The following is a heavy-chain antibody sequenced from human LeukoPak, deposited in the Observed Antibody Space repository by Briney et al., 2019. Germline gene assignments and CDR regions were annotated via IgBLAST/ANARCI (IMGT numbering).Heavy chain of an antibody. CDR3: AKGDSTGGFDY. J-gene: IGHJ4*02. CDR1: GFSFDDSA. Sequence: GGSLRLSCAASGFSFDDSAMYWVRQAPGKGLEWVSLISGDGASAFYADSVKGRFTISRDNSKNSLYLQMNSLRTEDTAFYYCAKGDSTGGFDYWGQGTLVTVSS. V-gene: IGHV3-43*02. CDR2: ISGDGASA. D-gene: IGHD7-27*01.